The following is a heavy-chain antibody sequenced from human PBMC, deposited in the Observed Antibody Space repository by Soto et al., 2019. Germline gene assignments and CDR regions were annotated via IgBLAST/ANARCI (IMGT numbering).Heavy chain of an antibody. CDR2: ISAYNRKT. Sequence: QVQLVQSGGEVKKPGASVKVSCKASGYTFTSYGISWVRQVPGQGLEWMGWISAYNRKTIYAQNFQGRTTMTTATATSTDYMKLRSLRSDDTAVYYCARAIMMFNRGDAFDFWGQGTMVTVSS. CDR1: GYTFTSYG. CDR3: ARAIMMFNRGDAFDF. V-gene: IGHV1-18*04. J-gene: IGHJ3*01. D-gene: IGHD3-16*01.